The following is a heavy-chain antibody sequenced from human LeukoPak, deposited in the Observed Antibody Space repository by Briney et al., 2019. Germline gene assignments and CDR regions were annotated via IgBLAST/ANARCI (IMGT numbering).Heavy chain of an antibody. CDR3: ARAPGYCSGGSCIPFDY. V-gene: IGHV4-59*01. CDR1: GGSISSYY. J-gene: IGHJ4*02. Sequence: SETLSLTCTVSGGSISSYYWSWIRQPPGKGLEWIGYIYYSGSTNYNPSLKSRVTISVDTSKNQFSLKLSSVTAADTAVYYCARAPGYCSGGSCIPFDYWGQGTLVTVSS. CDR2: IYYSGST. D-gene: IGHD2-15*01.